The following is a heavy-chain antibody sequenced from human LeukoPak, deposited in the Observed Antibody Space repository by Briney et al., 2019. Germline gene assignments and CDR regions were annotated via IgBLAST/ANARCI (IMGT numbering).Heavy chain of an antibody. CDR3: AILVVRGVTGRYNDDY. Sequence: GGSLRLSCAASGFTFSSYAMSWVRQAPGKGLGWVSAISGSGGSTYYADSVKGRFTISRDNSKNTLYLQMNSLRAEDTAVYYCAILVVRGVTGRYNDDYWGQGTLVTVSS. CDR1: GFTFSSYA. V-gene: IGHV3-23*01. CDR2: ISGSGGST. D-gene: IGHD3-10*01. J-gene: IGHJ4*02.